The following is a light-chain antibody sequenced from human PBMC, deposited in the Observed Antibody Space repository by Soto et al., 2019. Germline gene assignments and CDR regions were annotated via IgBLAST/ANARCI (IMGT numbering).Light chain of an antibody. CDR3: CSHAGSRARGV. CDR1: SSDVGRYNL. V-gene: IGLV2-23*02. J-gene: IGLJ3*02. CDR2: EVN. Sequence: QSALTQPASVSGSPGQSITISCTGTSSDVGRYNLVSWYQQHPGKAPKLIIYEVNKWPSGVSNRFSGSKSGNTASLTISGLQAEDEADYYCCSHAGSRARGVFGGGTKLTVL.